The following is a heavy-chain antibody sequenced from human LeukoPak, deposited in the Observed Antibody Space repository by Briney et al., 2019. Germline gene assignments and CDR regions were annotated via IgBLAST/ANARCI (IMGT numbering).Heavy chain of an antibody. Sequence: AAVKVSCKASGYTFTSYGISWVRQAPGQGLEWMGWISAYNGNTNYARKLQGRVTMTTDASTSTGYMELRSLRSDDTAVYYCARDREEFNCGGDCYSSGWFDPWGQGTLVTVSS. J-gene: IGHJ5*02. V-gene: IGHV1-18*01. D-gene: IGHD2-21*01. CDR1: GYTFTSYG. CDR2: ISAYNGNT. CDR3: ARDREEFNCGGDCYSSGWFDP.